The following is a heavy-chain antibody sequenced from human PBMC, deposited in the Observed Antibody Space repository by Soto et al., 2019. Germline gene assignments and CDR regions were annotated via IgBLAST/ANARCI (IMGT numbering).Heavy chain of an antibody. D-gene: IGHD3-3*01. CDR2: IWYDGSNK. Sequence: GGSLRLSCVASGQTFNRYWMSWVRQAPGKGLEWVAVIWYDGSNKYYADSVKGRFTISRDNSKNTLYLQMNSLRAEDTAVYYCATGVVITPDAFDIWGQGTMVTVSS. CDR3: ATGVVITPDAFDI. V-gene: IGHV3-33*08. CDR1: GQTFNRYW. J-gene: IGHJ3*02.